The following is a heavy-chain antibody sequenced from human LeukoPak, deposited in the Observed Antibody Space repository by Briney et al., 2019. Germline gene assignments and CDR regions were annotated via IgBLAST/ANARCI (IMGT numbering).Heavy chain of an antibody. CDR2: IWYDGNYK. V-gene: IGHV3-33*01. J-gene: IGHJ4*02. D-gene: IGHD3-22*01. CDR1: GFTFSNYG. CDR3: AREYYYDSSGSYSYYFDY. Sequence: GGSLRLSCAASGFTFSNYGMHWVRQAPGKGLEWVAVIWYDGNYKYYADSVQGRFTISRDNSKNTLYLQMNSLGAEDTAVYYCAREYYYDSSGSYSYYFDYWGQGTLVTVSS.